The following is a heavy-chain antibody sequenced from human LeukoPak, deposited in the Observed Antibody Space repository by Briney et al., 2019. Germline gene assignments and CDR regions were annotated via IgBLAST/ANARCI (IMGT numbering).Heavy chain of an antibody. CDR2: INWNGGST. CDR1: GFTFDDYG. V-gene: IGHV3-20*04. CDR3: ARSFRGCSSTSCYAQYYYYYYMDV. Sequence: GGSLRLSCAASGFTFDDYGMSWVRQAPGKGLEWVSGINWNGGSTGYADSVKGRFTISRDNAKNSLYLQMNSLRAEDTALYYCARSFRGCSSTSCYAQYYYYYYMDVWGKGTTVTISS. J-gene: IGHJ6*03. D-gene: IGHD2-2*01.